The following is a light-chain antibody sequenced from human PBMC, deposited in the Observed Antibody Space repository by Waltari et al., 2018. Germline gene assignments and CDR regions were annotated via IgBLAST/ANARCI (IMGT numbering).Light chain of an antibody. CDR1: HSAVAASDS. CDR3: SSQTLDGVVL. Sequence: QSALTQPASVSGSPGQSITISCSGIHSAVAASDSVSWYQHHPGEAPQVIIYDVTNRPSGVSDRFSASKSANRAFLTISGLQPDDEGDYYCSSQTLDGVVLFGGGTKLTAL. CDR2: DVT. V-gene: IGLV2-14*03. J-gene: IGLJ2*01.